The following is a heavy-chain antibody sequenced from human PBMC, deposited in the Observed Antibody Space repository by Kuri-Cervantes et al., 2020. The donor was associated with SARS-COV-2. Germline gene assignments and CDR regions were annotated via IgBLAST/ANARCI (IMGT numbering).Heavy chain of an antibody. CDR3: ARGRFNWNDGSYYFDY. CDR1: GYTFTSYG. CDR2: ISAYNGNT. D-gene: IGHD1-1*01. V-gene: IGHV1-18*01. Sequence: ASVKVSCKASGYTFTSYGISWVRQAPGQGLEWMGWISAYNGNTNYAQKLQGRVTMTTDTSTSTAYMELRSLRSDDTAVYYCARGRFNWNDGSYYFDYWGQGTPVTVSS. J-gene: IGHJ4*02.